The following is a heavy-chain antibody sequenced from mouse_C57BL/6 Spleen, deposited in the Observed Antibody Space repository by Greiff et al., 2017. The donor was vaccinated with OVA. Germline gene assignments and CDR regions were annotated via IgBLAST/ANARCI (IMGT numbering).Heavy chain of an antibody. CDR2: INPSSGYT. D-gene: IGHD3-3*01. V-gene: IGHV1-7*01. CDR1: GYTFTSYR. CDR3: ERWGDGDD. J-gene: IGHJ2*01. Sequence: VQLQQSGAELAKPGASVKMSCKASGYTFTSYRMHWVKQSPGQGLEWIGYINPSSGYTKYNPQFTDQATLTADKSSRTVYIQRSSLTYEDYAVYSCERWGDGDDWGQGTTLTVSS.